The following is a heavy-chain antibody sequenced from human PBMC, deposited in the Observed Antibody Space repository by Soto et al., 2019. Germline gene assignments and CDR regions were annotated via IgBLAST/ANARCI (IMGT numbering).Heavy chain of an antibody. CDR2: ISAYNGNT. J-gene: IGHJ5*02. CDR3: ARAVIYSSGWYAGDAGWFDP. Sequence: VASVKVSCKASGYTFTSYGISWVRQAPGQGLEWMGWISAYNGNTNYAQKLQGRVTMTTDTSTSTAYMELRSLRSDDTAVYYCARAVIYSSGWYAGDAGWFDPWGQGTLVTVS. CDR1: GYTFTSYG. D-gene: IGHD6-19*01. V-gene: IGHV1-18*01.